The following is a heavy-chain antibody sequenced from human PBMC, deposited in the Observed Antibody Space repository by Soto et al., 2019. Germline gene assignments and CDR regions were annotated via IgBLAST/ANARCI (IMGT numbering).Heavy chain of an antibody. D-gene: IGHD1-1*01. V-gene: IGHV1-18*01. J-gene: IGHJ4*02. CDR1: GYTFTTKG. CDR3: VRTYSNNWNAAYFDY. Sequence: QVQLVQSGAEVKKAGASVKVSCKASGYTFTTKGFSWVRQAPGQGLEWMGWISAYSGNTDYAQNLQGRVTLTTDTSXXTAYMELRSLRSDDTALYYCVRTYSNNWNAAYFDYWGQGTLVSVSS. CDR2: ISAYSGNT.